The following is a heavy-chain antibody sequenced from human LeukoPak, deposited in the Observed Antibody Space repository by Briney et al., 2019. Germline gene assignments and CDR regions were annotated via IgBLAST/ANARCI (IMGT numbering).Heavy chain of an antibody. CDR3: ARQTYYYGSGSHNP. V-gene: IGHV4-39*01. J-gene: IGHJ5*02. CDR1: GGSISSSSYY. CDR2: SYDSGST. Sequence: AGTLCLTCTVSGGSISSSSYYWGWIRQPPGKGLEWIGRSYDSGSTYYNPSLKSRVTISVDTSKNQFSLKLSSVTAADTAVYYCARQTYYYGSGSHNPWGQGTLVTVSS. D-gene: IGHD3-10*01.